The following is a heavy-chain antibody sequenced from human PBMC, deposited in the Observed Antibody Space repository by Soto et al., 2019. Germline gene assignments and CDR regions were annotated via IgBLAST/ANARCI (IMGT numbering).Heavy chain of an antibody. CDR3: ARGITMVRGVILDAFDI. CDR1: GYTFTSYA. D-gene: IGHD3-10*01. J-gene: IGHJ3*02. V-gene: IGHV1-3*01. Sequence: QVQLVQSGAEVKKPGASVKVSCKASGYTFTSYAMHWVRQAPGQRLEWMGWINAGNGNTKYSQKFQGRVTITRDTSASTAYMELSSLRSEVTAVYYCARGITMVRGVILDAFDIWGQGTMVTVSS. CDR2: INAGNGNT.